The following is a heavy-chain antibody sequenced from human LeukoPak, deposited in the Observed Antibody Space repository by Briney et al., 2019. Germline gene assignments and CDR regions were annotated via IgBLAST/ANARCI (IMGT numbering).Heavy chain of an antibody. J-gene: IGHJ4*02. V-gene: IGHV1-2*06. Sequence: ASVKVSCKASGYTFTGYYMEWVRQAPGQGLEWMGRINPDSGGTNYAQKFEGRVTMTRDTSISTAYMDLSRLRSDDTAIYYCARARGGTAAGTSLSFDYWGQGTLVTVSS. CDR1: GYTFTGYY. D-gene: IGHD6-13*01. CDR2: INPDSGGT. CDR3: ARARGGTAAGTSLSFDY.